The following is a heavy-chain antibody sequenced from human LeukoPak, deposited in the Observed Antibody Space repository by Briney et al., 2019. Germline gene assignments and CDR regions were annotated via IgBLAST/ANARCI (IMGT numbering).Heavy chain of an antibody. CDR2: IYATGST. J-gene: IGHJ6*03. Sequence: SETLSLTCTVSGDSSSSDYWSWIRQPAGKGLEWIGRIYATGSTNYNPSLQSRVTISVDTSKNQFSLRLTSVTAADTAVYYCARSAYDFWSERDLYDYSYYMDVWGKGTTVTVSS. D-gene: IGHD3-3*01. CDR3: ARSAYDFWSERDLYDYSYYMDV. V-gene: IGHV4-4*07. CDR1: GDSSSSDY.